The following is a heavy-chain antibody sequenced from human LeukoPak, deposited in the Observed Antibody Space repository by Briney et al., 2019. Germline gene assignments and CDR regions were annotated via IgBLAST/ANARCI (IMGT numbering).Heavy chain of an antibody. CDR2: IKQDGSAK. CDR3: ATSYDSSGNN. J-gene: IGHJ4*02. Sequence: GGSLRLSCAASGFTFSIFWMSWVRQAPGKGLEWVANIKQDGSAKYYVDSVKGRFTISRDNARDSLYLEMNNLRAEDTAIYYCATSYDSSGNNWGQGTLVTVSS. CDR1: GFTFSIFW. V-gene: IGHV3-7*01. D-gene: IGHD3-22*01.